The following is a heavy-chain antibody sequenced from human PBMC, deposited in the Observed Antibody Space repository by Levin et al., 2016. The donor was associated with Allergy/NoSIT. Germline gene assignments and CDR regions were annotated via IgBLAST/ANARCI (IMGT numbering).Heavy chain of an antibody. CDR3: ARDLRGYDFWSGLYGMDV. CDR2: ISSSGSTI. CDR1: GFTFSSYE. Sequence: GGSLRLSCAASGFTFSSYEMNWVRQAPGKGLEWVSYISSSGSTIYYADSVKGRFTISRDNAKNSLYLQMNSLRAEDTAVYYCARDLRGYDFWSGLYGMDVWGQGTTVTVSS. V-gene: IGHV3-48*03. D-gene: IGHD3-3*01. J-gene: IGHJ6*02.